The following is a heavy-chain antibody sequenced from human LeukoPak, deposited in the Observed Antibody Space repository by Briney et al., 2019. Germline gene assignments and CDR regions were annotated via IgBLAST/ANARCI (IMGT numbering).Heavy chain of an antibody. V-gene: IGHV5-51*01. CDR1: GYSFTSYR. CDR3: AIYYYDSSGYYQFDP. D-gene: IGHD3-22*01. CDR2: IYPGDSDT. J-gene: IGHJ5*02. Sequence: GESLKISCKGSGYSFTSYRIGWVRQMPGKGLEWMGIIYPGDSDTRYSPSFQGQVTISADKSISTAYLQWSSLKASDTAMYYCAIYYYDSSGYYQFDPWGQGTLVTVSS.